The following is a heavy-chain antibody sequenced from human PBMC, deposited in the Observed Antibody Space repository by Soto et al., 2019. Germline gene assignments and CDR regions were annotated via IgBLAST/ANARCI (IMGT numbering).Heavy chain of an antibody. V-gene: IGHV4-39*01. D-gene: IGHD2-15*01. J-gene: IGHJ4*02. CDR1: GGSISSSSYY. CDR3: ARGADIVVVVAAFFDY. CDR2: IYYSGST. Sequence: QLQLQESGPGLVKPSETLSLTCTVSGGSISSSSYYWGWIRQPPGKGLEWIGSIYYSGSTYYNPSLKSRVTISVDTSKNQFSLKLSSVTAADTAVYYCARGADIVVVVAAFFDYWGQGTLVTVSS.